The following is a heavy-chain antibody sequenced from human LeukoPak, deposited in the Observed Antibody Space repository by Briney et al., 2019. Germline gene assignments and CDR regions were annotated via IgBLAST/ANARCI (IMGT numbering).Heavy chain of an antibody. V-gene: IGHV1-18*01. Sequence: GASVKVSCKASGYTFTSYVISWVRQAPGQGLEWMGWISAYNGNTNYAQKLQGRVTMTTDTSTSTAYMELRSLRSDDTAVYYCAREVVYYYDSSGHFDYWGQGTLVTVSS. CDR1: GYTFTSYV. CDR3: AREVVYYYDSSGHFDY. D-gene: IGHD3-22*01. CDR2: ISAYNGNT. J-gene: IGHJ4*02.